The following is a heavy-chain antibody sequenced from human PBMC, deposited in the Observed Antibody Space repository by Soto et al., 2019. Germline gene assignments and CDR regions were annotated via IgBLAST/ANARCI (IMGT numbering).Heavy chain of an antibody. D-gene: IGHD3-10*01. CDR1: GDTFAFHS. J-gene: IGHJ4*02. Sequence: QVQLVQSGAEVKRPGSSVKVSCKASGDTFAFHSINWVRQAPGLGLEWMGRINPILSMSNYAQRFQGRVTRSADKSRSTAYLFLSSLRSEDTAIYYCATSYGSGYRAFDYWGQGALVTVSS. CDR3: ATSYGSGYRAFDY. V-gene: IGHV1-69*02. CDR2: INPILSMS.